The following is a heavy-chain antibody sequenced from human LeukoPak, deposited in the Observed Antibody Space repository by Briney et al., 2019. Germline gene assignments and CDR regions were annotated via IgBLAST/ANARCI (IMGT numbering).Heavy chain of an antibody. Sequence: SVKVSCKASGGTFSSYAISWVRQAPGQGLEWLGGIIPMSSTTKYAQNFQGRVTITADESTSTAFRELSSLRPEDTAVYYCARPRTYYDSWSGYPPFDYWGQGTLVTVSS. D-gene: IGHD3-3*01. V-gene: IGHV1-69*13. CDR3: ARPRTYYDSWSGYPPFDY. J-gene: IGHJ4*02. CDR2: IIPMSSTT. CDR1: GGTFSSYA.